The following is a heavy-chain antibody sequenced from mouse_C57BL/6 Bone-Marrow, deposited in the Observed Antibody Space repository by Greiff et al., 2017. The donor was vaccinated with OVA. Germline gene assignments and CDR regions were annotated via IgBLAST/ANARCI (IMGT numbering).Heavy chain of an antibody. J-gene: IGHJ4*01. D-gene: IGHD1-1*01. Sequence: EVKVVESGEGLVKPGGSLKLSCAASGFTFSSYAMSWVRQTPEKRLEWVAYISSGGDYIYYADTVKGRFTISRDNARNTLYLYMSSLKSEDTAMYYCTRNGDYYGLYAMYYWGQGTSVTVSS. V-gene: IGHV5-9-1*02. CDR3: TRNGDYYGLYAMYY. CDR1: GFTFSSYA. CDR2: ISSGGDYI.